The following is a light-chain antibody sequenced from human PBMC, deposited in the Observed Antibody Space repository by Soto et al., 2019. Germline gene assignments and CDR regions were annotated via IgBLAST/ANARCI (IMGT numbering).Light chain of an antibody. CDR1: QSVSSS. V-gene: IGKV3-15*01. J-gene: IGKJ4*01. CDR3: QQYNNWPPLT. CDR2: GAS. Sequence: EIVMTQSPATLSVSPGERATLSCRASQSVSSSLAWYQQKPGQAPRLLIYGASTRATGIPARFTGSGSGTEFTLTISRLQSEDFAVYYCQQYNNWPPLTFGGGTTVEIK.